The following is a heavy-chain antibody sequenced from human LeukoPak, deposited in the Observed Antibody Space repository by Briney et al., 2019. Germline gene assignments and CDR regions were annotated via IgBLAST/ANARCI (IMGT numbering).Heavy chain of an antibody. J-gene: IGHJ5*01. D-gene: IGHD4-23*01. V-gene: IGHV3-11*01. CDR1: GFTFSDHY. CDR3: ARDRGNSDPGDWFDS. CDR2: ISGSRSTV. Sequence: TGGSLRLSCAAPGFTFSDHYMSWIRQAPAKGLEWVSYISGSRSTVYYAASVRGRFTISLDNAKNALFLQMNSLRAEDTAVYYGARDRGNSDPGDWFDSWGRGTLVSVSS.